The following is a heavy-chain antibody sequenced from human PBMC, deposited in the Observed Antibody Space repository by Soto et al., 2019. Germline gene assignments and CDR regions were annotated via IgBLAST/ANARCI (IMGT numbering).Heavy chain of an antibody. CDR2: IYYSGST. V-gene: IGHV4-59*01. D-gene: IGHD3-3*01. Sequence: TSETLSLTCTVSGGSISSYYWSWIRQPPGKGLEWIGYIYYSGSTNYNPSLKSRVTISVDTSKNQFSLKLSSVTAADTAVYYCARDQRSSAIFGGPAWFDPWGQGTLVTVS. CDR3: ARDQRSSAIFGGPAWFDP. CDR1: GGSISSYY. J-gene: IGHJ5*02.